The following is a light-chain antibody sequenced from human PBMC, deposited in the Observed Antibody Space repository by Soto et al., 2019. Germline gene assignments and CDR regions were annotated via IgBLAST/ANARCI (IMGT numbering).Light chain of an antibody. CDR2: GAS. V-gene: IGKV3-20*01. CDR3: QQYGSSPRT. CDR1: QSVSSSY. Sequence: EIVLTQSPGTLSLSPGERATLSCRASQSVSSSYLAWYQQKPGQAPRLLIYGASSRATGITDRFSGSGSGTDFILTISRLEPEDFAVYYCQQYGSSPRTFGQGTKVEIK. J-gene: IGKJ1*01.